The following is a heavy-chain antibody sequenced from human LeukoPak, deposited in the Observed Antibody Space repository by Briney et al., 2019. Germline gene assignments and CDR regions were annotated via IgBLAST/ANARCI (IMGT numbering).Heavy chain of an antibody. V-gene: IGHV3-21*01. Sequence: GGSLRLSCAASGFTFSSYSMNWVRQAPGKGLEWVSSICSSSSYIYYADSVKGRFTISRDNAKNSLYLQMNSLRAEDTAVYYCARDPKWFGELLPLYYFDYWGQGTLVTVSS. CDR2: ICSSSSYI. J-gene: IGHJ4*02. CDR1: GFTFSSYS. CDR3: ARDPKWFGELLPLYYFDY. D-gene: IGHD3-10*01.